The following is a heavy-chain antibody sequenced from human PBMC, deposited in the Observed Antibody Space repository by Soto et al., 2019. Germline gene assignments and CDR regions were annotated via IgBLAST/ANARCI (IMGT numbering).Heavy chain of an antibody. CDR3: ARDFTGWPPDGVDS. CDR2: ISAYNGNT. CDR1: GFTFTSYA. D-gene: IGHD3-16*01. Sequence: QVHLVQSGAEVKKPGASVKVSCKASGFTFTSYAITWVRQAPGQGLEWMGWISAYNGNTNYAQNLQGRVTRTTDSSTSTAYMELGSLTSDDTAVYYCARDFTGWPPDGVDSWGQGTLVTVSS. J-gene: IGHJ4*02. V-gene: IGHV1-18*01.